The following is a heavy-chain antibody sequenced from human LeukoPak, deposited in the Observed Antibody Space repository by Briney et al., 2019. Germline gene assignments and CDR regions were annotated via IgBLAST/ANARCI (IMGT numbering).Heavy chain of an antibody. CDR1: GFTFRTYW. V-gene: IGHV3-30*02. CDR3: ARDRGYCRGGTCYADAFDI. Sequence: GGFLRLSCAATGFTFRTYWLHSVRPGPRKGVEGVAFIRYDGSNKYYADSVKGRFTISRDSSKNTLYLQMNSLRAEDTAVYYCARDRGYCRGGTCYADAFDIWGQGTMVTVSS. D-gene: IGHD2-15*01. CDR2: IRYDGSNK. J-gene: IGHJ3*02.